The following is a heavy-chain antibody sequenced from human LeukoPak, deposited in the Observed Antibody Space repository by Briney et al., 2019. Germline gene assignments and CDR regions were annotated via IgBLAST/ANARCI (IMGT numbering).Heavy chain of an antibody. CDR3: ARGRRTEWFGELSHFDS. J-gene: IGHJ4*02. D-gene: IGHD3-10*01. Sequence: SETLSLTCTVSGGSISSDYWSWIRQPPGKGLEWIGYIFYGGNTNHNPSPQSRVTISVDTSKNQFSLKLTSVTAADTAVYYCARGRRTEWFGELSHFDSWGQGTLVTVSS. V-gene: IGHV4-59*01. CDR2: IFYGGNT. CDR1: GGSISSDY.